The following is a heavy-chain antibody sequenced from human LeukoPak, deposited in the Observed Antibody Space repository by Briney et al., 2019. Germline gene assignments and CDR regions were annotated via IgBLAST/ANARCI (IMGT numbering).Heavy chain of an antibody. J-gene: IGHJ3*02. CDR1: GGTFSSYV. CDR2: FDPEDGET. D-gene: IGHD6-13*01. V-gene: IGHV1-24*01. CDR3: ATEGRIAAAARDAFDI. Sequence: ASVKVSCKASGGTFSSYVISWVRQAPGKGLEWMGGFDPEDGETIYAQKFQGRVTMTEDTSTDTAYMELSSLRSEDTAVYYCATEGRIAAAARDAFDIWGQGTMVTVSS.